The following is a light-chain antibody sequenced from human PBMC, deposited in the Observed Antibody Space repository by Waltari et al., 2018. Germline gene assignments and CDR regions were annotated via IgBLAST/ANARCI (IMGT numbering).Light chain of an antibody. CDR3: QHYNEHPLT. CDR1: QSVSTN. Sequence: EIVMTQSPATLSVSPGERATPSCRASQSVSTNLAWYQQKPGQAPRLLSFGASTRVPGIPARFSGSGSGTDFTLAISGLQSEDFALYYCQHYNEHPLTFGGGTKVEIK. J-gene: IGKJ4*01. CDR2: GAS. V-gene: IGKV3-15*01.